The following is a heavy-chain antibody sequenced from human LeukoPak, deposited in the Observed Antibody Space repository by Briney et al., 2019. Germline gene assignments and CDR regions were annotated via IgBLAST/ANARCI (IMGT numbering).Heavy chain of an antibody. CDR3: ARDPVTYNYDSSGHPSANWFDP. CDR1: GYTFTSYG. CDR2: ISTYNGHT. J-gene: IGHJ5*02. D-gene: IGHD3-22*01. Sequence: ASVKVSCKASGYTFTSYGVSWVRQAPGQGLEWMGRISTYNGHTNYAQKLQDRVTMTTDTSTSTAYMELRSLRSDDTAVYYCARDPVTYNYDSSGHPSANWFDPWGQGTLVTVSS. V-gene: IGHV1-18*01.